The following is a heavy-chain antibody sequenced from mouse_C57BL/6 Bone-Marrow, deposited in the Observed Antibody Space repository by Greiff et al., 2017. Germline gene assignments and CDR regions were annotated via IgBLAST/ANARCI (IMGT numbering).Heavy chain of an antibody. CDR2: INPSSGYT. V-gene: IGHV1-7*01. CDR3: ARSNDYDQAWFAY. J-gene: IGHJ3*01. D-gene: IGHD2-4*01. CDR1: GYTFTSSW. Sequence: VQLQQSGAELAKPGASVKLSCKASGYTFTSSWMHWVKQRPGQGREWIGYINPSSGYTTYNQKFKDKATLTADKSSSTAYMQLSSLTYEDSAVYYCARSNDYDQAWFAYWGQGTLVTVSA.